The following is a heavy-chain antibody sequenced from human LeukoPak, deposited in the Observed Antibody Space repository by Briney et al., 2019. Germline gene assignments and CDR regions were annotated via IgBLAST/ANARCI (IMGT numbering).Heavy chain of an antibody. CDR2: IYNSGSP. CDR3: ARGVGFDAFDI. D-gene: IGHD1-26*01. Sequence: PSETLSLTCAVSGGSISSGDYYWSWIRQPPGKGLEWIGYIYNSGSPYLNPSLKSRVTISIDRSKNQFSLKLSSVTAADTAVYYCARGVGFDAFDIWGQGTMVTVSS. V-gene: IGHV4-30-2*01. CDR1: GGSISSGDYY. J-gene: IGHJ3*02.